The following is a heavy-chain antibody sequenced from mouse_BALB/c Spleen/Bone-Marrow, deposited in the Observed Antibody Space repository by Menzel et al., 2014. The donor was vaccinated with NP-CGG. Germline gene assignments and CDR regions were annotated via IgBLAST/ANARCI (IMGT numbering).Heavy chain of an antibody. CDR3: AREGPWFAF. CDR2: IGTYYGDA. Sequence: VKLVESGAELVGPGVSVKISCKGSGYTFTDYAMHWVKQSHAKSLEWIGVIGTYYGDATYNQKFKAKATMTVDKSSSTAYMELARLTSEDPALYYCAREGPWFAFWGQGTLVTVSA. CDR1: GYTFTDYA. V-gene: IGHV1S137*01. J-gene: IGHJ3*01.